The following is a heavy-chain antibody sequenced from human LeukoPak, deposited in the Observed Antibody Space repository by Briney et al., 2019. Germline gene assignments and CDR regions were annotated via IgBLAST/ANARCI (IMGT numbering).Heavy chain of an antibody. CDR1: GFTFSSYA. J-gene: IGHJ4*02. CDR3: AKGQWLATYFDY. V-gene: IGHV3-23*01. Sequence: GGSLRLSCAASGFTFSSYALSWVRQAPGKGLEWVSAISGSGGSTYYADSVKGRFTISRDNSKNTLYLQMYSLRAEDTAVYYCAKGQWLATYFDYWGQGTLVTVSS. D-gene: IGHD6-19*01. CDR2: ISGSGGST.